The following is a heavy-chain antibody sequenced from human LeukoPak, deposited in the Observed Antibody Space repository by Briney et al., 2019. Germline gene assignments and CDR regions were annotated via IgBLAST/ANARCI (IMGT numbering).Heavy chain of an antibody. CDR3: ATERHTSGWYDASDI. Sequence: GGSLRLSCAASGFTFSNAWMSWVRQAPGKGLEWVGRIKSKTDGWTTDYAAPVKGRFTISRDDSKNTLYLQMNSLKTEDTAVYYCATERHTSGWYDASDIWGQGTMVIVSS. J-gene: IGHJ3*02. V-gene: IGHV3-15*01. CDR2: IKSKTDGWTT. D-gene: IGHD6-19*01. CDR1: GFTFSNAW.